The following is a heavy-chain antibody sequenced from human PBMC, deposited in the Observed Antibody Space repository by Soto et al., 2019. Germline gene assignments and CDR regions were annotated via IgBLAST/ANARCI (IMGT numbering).Heavy chain of an antibody. V-gene: IGHV3-30-3*01. J-gene: IGHJ5*02. Sequence: GSLRLSCAASGFTFRSYAMHWVRQAPGKGLEWVAVISYDGSNKYYADSVKGRFTISRDNSKNTLYLQMNSLRAEDTAVYDCARDLLAFDPWGQGTLVTVSS. CDR1: GFTFRSYA. CDR2: ISYDGSNK. D-gene: IGHD2-15*01. CDR3: ARDLLAFDP.